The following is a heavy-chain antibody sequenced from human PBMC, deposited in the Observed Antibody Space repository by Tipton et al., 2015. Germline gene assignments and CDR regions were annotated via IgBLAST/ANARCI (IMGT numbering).Heavy chain of an antibody. CDR1: GVSVSSGSYY. CDR3: ARTDYSDDWYFDL. Sequence: TLSLTCTVSGVSVSSGSYYWSWIRQPPGKGLEWIGFIYYSGSTNYNPSLKSRVTMSVDTSKNQFSLKVDSVTAADTAVYYCARTDYSDDWYFDLWGRGTLVTVSA. CDR2: IYYSGST. J-gene: IGHJ2*01. V-gene: IGHV4-61*01. D-gene: IGHD4-11*01.